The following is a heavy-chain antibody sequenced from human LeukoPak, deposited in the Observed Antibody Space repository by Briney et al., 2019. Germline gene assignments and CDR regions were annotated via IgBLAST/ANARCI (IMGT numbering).Heavy chain of an antibody. D-gene: IGHD6-19*01. CDR2: INHSGST. CDR3: ARGRGTWLGEGFDP. Sequence: SETLSLTCTVSGGSISSYYWSWIRQPPGKGLEWIGEINHSGSTNYNPSLKSRVTISVDTSKNQFSLQLNSVTPEDTAVYYCARGRGTWLGEGFDPWGQGTLVTVSS. J-gene: IGHJ5*02. CDR1: GGSISSYY. V-gene: IGHV4-34*01.